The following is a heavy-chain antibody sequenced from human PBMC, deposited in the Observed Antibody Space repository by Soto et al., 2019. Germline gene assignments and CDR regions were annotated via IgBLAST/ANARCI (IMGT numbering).Heavy chain of an antibody. V-gene: IGHV4-4*02. CDR1: GASISTTYW. D-gene: IGHD3-9*01. J-gene: IGHJ4*02. CDR2: IHYSGTT. CDR3: TRALLKSLDY. Sequence: SETLSLTCAVSGASISTTYWWSWVRQPPGEGLEWIGEIHYSGTTNYNPSLKSRVTISLDKSKNQFSLNLNSVTAADTAMYECTRALLKSLDYWGQGTLVTVSS.